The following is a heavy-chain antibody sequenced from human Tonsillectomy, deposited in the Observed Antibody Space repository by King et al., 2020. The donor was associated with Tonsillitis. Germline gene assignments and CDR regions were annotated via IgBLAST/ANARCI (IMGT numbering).Heavy chain of an antibody. Sequence: VQLVQSGAEVKKPGASVKVSCKASGYTFTGYYIHWVRQAPGQGLEWMGWINPNSGGTNYAQKFQGRVTMTRDTSISTASMELSRLKSDDTAVYSCARENSSWYGEFDYWGQGTLVTVSS. CDR2: INPNSGGT. J-gene: IGHJ4*02. CDR3: ARENSSWYGEFDY. V-gene: IGHV1-2*02. CDR1: GYTFTGYY. D-gene: IGHD6-13*01.